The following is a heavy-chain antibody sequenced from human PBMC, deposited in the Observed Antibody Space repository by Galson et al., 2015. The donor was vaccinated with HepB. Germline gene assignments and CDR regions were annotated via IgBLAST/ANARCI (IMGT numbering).Heavy chain of an antibody. D-gene: IGHD6-13*01. CDR1: GGSISSGAYY. CDR2: IYYSGST. Sequence: TLSLTCTVSGGSISSGAYYWSWIRQHPGKGLAWIGYIYYSGSTNYNPSLKSRFTISVDTSKNQFSLKLSSVTAADTAVYYCARAAGSQYFDYWGQGTLVTVSS. CDR3: ARAAGSQYFDY. J-gene: IGHJ4*02. V-gene: IGHV4-31*03.